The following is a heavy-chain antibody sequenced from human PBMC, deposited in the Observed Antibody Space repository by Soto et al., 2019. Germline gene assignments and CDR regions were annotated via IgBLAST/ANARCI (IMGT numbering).Heavy chain of an antibody. V-gene: IGHV4-61*05. D-gene: IGHD1-26*01. CDR3: ATGKRSYLTYGES. J-gene: IGHJ4*02. CDR2: IYYSGST. Sequence: SETLSLTCTVSGGSISSSSYYWGWIRQPPGKGLEWIGYIYYSGSTNYNPSLKSRVTISVDTSKNQFSLKLNSMTAADTAVYYCATGKRSYLTYGESWGQGTLVTVSS. CDR1: GGSISSSSYY.